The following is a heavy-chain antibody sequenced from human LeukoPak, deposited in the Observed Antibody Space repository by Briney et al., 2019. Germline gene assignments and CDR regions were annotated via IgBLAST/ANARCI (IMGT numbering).Heavy chain of an antibody. Sequence: ASVKVSCKASGYTFTTYAMHWVRQAPGQRLEWMGWINVGDGNTKYSHKFQGRVTITRDTSASTAYMELSSLRSEDTPVYYCARDQTFDSSSSLYYFAYWGEGTPLTVSS. D-gene: IGHD6-13*01. CDR3: ARDQTFDSSSSLYYFAY. CDR1: GYTFTTYA. CDR2: INVGDGNT. J-gene: IGHJ4*02. V-gene: IGHV1-3*01.